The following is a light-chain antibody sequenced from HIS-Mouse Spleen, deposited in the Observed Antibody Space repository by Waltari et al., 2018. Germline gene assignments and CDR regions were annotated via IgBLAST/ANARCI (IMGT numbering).Light chain of an antibody. Sequence: IVLTQSPGTLSLSPGERAPLSCRASQSVSSSYLAWYQQKPRQAPRLLIYGASSRATGIPDRFSGSGSGTDFTLTISRLEPEDFAVYYCQQYGSSPLTFGPGTKVDIK. CDR3: QQYGSSPLT. J-gene: IGKJ3*01. CDR1: QSVSSSY. V-gene: IGKV3-20*01. CDR2: GAS.